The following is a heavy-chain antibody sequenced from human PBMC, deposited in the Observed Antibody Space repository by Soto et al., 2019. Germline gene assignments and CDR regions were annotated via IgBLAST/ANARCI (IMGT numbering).Heavy chain of an antibody. J-gene: IGHJ3*02. Sequence: QVQLQESGPGLVKPSQTLSLTCTVSGGSISSGGYYWSWIRQHPGKGLEWIGYIYYSGSTYYNPSLNSRVTISVDTSKNQFSLKLSSVTAADTAVYYCALLVVVPAPMEGGKLPSDAFDIWGQGTMVTVSS. V-gene: IGHV4-31*03. CDR2: IYYSGST. D-gene: IGHD2-2*01. CDR3: ALLVVVPAPMEGGKLPSDAFDI. CDR1: GGSISSGGYY.